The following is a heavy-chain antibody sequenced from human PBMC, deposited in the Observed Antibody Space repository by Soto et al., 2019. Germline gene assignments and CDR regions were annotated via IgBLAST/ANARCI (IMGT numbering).Heavy chain of an antibody. CDR1: GGSVSSGNYF. V-gene: IGHV4-61*01. J-gene: IGHJ6*02. CDR3: AILTKPTAVTTAFRGGYGLDV. Sequence: QVQLQESGPGLVKPSETLSLTCTVSGGSVSSGNYFWSWIRQPPGKGLEWIGYIHSSGSTNYNPSLKSRVTISVHTSRNQFSLKLTSVTAADTAVYYCAILTKPTAVTTAFRGGYGLDVWGQGTTVTVSS. CDR2: IHSSGST. D-gene: IGHD4-17*01.